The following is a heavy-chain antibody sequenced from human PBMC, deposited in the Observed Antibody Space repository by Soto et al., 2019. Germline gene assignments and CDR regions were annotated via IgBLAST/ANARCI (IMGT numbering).Heavy chain of an antibody. Sequence: ASVKVSCKVSGYTLTELSMHWVRQAPGKGLEWMGGFDPEDGETIYAQKFQGRVTMTEDTSTDTAYMELSSLRSEDTAVYYCATNGQVSDGGVPFDIWGQGTMVTVSS. CDR1: GYTLTELS. V-gene: IGHV1-24*01. CDR3: ATNGQVSDGGVPFDI. J-gene: IGHJ3*02. D-gene: IGHD3-16*01. CDR2: FDPEDGET.